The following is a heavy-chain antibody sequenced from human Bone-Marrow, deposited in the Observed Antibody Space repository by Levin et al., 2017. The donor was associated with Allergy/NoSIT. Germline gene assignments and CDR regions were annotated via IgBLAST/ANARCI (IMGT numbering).Heavy chain of an antibody. J-gene: IGHJ4*02. V-gene: IGHV3-66*02. CDR1: GFIVSSKF. CDR2: IYSDGSP. CDR3: ARAGGGYLGSGKMDY. Sequence: GESLKISCAASGFIVSSKFMSWVRQTPGKGLEWVSVIYSDGSPYYAESVKGRFTVSRDNSKNTVYLQMSSVRSEDAAVYYCARAGGGYLGSGKMDYWGQGALVTVS. D-gene: IGHD3-10*01.